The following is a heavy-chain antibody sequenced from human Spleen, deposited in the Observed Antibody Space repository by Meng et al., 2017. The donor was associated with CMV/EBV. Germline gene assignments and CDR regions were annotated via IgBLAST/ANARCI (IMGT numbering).Heavy chain of an antibody. J-gene: IGHJ4*02. Sequence: QVQSVESGGGVFQPGTSLRLSCTAAGFTFNYYTMHWVRKAPGKGLEWVAVISYDGSNKYYADSVKGRFTISRDNSKNTLYLQMNSLRAEDTAVYYCARDLEQLGNFDYWGQGTLVTVSS. CDR1: GFTFNYYT. CDR2: ISYDGSNK. V-gene: IGHV3-30-3*01. CDR3: ARDLEQLGNFDY. D-gene: IGHD6-6*01.